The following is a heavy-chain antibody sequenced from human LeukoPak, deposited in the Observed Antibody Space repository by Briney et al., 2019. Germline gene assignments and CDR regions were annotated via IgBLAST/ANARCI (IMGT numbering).Heavy chain of an antibody. V-gene: IGHV3-9*01. CDR3: AKDAGAYSYGYVYYYYAMDV. CDR2: ISWNSGSI. J-gene: IGHJ6*02. Sequence: SLRLSCAASGISFDEYAMHWVRQVPGKGLEWVSGISWNSGSIVYADSVKGRFTISRDNAKNSLYLQMNSLRAEDTALYYCAKDAGAYSYGYVYYYYAMDVWGQGTTVTVSS. D-gene: IGHD5-18*01. CDR1: GISFDEYA.